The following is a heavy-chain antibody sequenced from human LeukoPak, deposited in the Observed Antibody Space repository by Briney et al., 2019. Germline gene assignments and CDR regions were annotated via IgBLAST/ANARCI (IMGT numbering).Heavy chain of an antibody. D-gene: IGHD3-22*01. J-gene: IGHJ4*02. CDR3: AKDALYYDSSGYYSWDY. Sequence: GRSLRLSCAASGFTFSSYGMHWVRQAPGKGLEWVAVISYDGSNKYYADSVKGRFTISRDNSKNTLYLQMNSLRAEDTAVYYCAKDALYYDSSGYYSWDYWGQGTLVTVSS. CDR2: ISYDGSNK. CDR1: GFTFSSYG. V-gene: IGHV3-30*18.